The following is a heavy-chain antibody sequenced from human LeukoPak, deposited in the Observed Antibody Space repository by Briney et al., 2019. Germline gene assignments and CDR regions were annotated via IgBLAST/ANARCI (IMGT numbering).Heavy chain of an antibody. CDR3: ARPQGYQLLDFEY. D-gene: IGHD2-2*01. CDR1: DYSISSGYY. CDR2: IYHSAIT. V-gene: IGHV4-38-2*01. J-gene: IGHJ4*02. Sequence: SETLSLICDVSDYSISSGYYWGWIRQPPGKGLEWIGSIYHSAITYYNPSLKSRVTMSVDTSKNQFSLKLSSVTAADTAVYYCARPQGYQLLDFEYWGQGTLVTVSS.